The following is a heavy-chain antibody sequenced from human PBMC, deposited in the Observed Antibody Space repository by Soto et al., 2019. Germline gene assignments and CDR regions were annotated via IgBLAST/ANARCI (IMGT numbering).Heavy chain of an antibody. CDR3: ARWRSGWSRGDFDY. CDR1: GYTFTSYA. D-gene: IGHD6-19*01. CDR2: SNAGNGNT. J-gene: IGHJ4*02. V-gene: IGHV1-3*01. Sequence: ASVTVSSKASGYTFTSYAMHWVRQAPGQRLEWMRGSNAGNGNTKYSQTFQGRVTITRHTSASTAYMELSSLRSEDTAVYYCARWRSGWSRGDFDYWGQGTLVTVSS.